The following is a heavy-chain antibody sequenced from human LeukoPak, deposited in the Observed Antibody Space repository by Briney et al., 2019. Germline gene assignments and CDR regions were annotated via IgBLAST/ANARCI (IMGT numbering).Heavy chain of an antibody. V-gene: IGHV4-39*07. CDR2: IYYSGST. CDR1: GGSISSSSYF. D-gene: IGHD3-3*01. Sequence: SETLSLTCTGSGGSISSSSYFWGWIRQPPGKGLEWIGSIYYSGSTYYNPSLKSRVTISIDTSKNQFSLKLSSVTAADTAIYYCARADLYIFDCWGPGTLVTVSS. J-gene: IGHJ4*02. CDR3: ARADLYIFDC.